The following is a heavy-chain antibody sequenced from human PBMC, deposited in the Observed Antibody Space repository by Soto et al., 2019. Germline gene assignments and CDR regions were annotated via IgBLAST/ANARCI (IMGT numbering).Heavy chain of an antibody. CDR1: GFTFSSYA. J-gene: IGHJ4*02. CDR2: ISYDGSNK. D-gene: IGHD3-16*01. Sequence: QVQLVESGGGVVQPGRSLRLSCAASGFTFSSYAMHWVRQAPGKGLVWVAVISYDGSNKYYAVSVKGRFTISRDNSKNARYLQMNSLRAEDTAVYYCARDPGGSDLLEWTYYIDYCGQGTLVT. V-gene: IGHV3-30*14. CDR3: ARDPGGSDLLEWTYYIDY.